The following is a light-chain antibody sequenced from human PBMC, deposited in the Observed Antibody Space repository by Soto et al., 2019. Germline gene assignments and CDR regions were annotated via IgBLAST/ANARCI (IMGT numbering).Light chain of an antibody. CDR1: SSNIGDNY. J-gene: IGLJ2*01. CDR3: GTWDSSLCAVV. V-gene: IGLV1-51*01. Sequence: QSVLTQPPSVSAAPGQKVTISCSGRSSNIGDNYVSWYQRHPGTAPKLLIYDNNKRPSGIPDRYPGSKSSTSATLDITGLQTGDEANYDCGTWDSSLCAVVLGGGTQLNV. CDR2: DNN.